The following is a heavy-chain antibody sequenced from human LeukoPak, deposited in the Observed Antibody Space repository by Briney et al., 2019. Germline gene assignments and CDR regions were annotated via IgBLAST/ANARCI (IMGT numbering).Heavy chain of an antibody. D-gene: IGHD6-25*01. CDR2: IKEDGSEK. J-gene: IGHJ5*01. CDR1: GFTCSSYW. V-gene: IGHV3-7*04. CDR3: ARDRGRNWFDS. Sequence: PGGSLRLSCAAPGFTCSSYWMSWGRQAPGKGLEWVANIKEDGSEKYYVDSVKGRFTISRDNANKSLYPQMNSLRAEDTAVYYCARDRGRNWFDSWGQGTLVTVSS.